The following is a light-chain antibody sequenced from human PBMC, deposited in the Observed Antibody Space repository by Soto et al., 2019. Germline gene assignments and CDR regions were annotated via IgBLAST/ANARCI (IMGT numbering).Light chain of an antibody. CDR2: AVD. Sequence: QSALTQPPSASGSPGQSVTISCTGTSRDVGGYDWVSWYQHHPGKVPRLLIYAVDKRPSGVPDRFSGSKSGTSASLAITGLQAEDEADYYCQSYDNSLSAWVFGGGTKLTVL. CDR3: QSYDNSLSAWV. J-gene: IGLJ3*02. CDR1: SRDVGGYDW. V-gene: IGLV2-8*01.